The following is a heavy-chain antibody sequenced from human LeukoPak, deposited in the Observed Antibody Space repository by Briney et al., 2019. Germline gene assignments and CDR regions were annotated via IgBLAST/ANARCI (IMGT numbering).Heavy chain of an antibody. Sequence: GGSLRLSCAASGFTFSSYGMHWVRQAPGKGLEWVVVIWYDGSNKYYADSVRDRFTISRDNSKNTLYLQMNSLRAEDTAVYYCARHSGSQGDLDYWGQGTLVTVSS. CDR2: IWYDGSNK. D-gene: IGHD1-26*01. CDR3: ARHSGSQGDLDY. J-gene: IGHJ4*02. V-gene: IGHV3-33*01. CDR1: GFTFSSYG.